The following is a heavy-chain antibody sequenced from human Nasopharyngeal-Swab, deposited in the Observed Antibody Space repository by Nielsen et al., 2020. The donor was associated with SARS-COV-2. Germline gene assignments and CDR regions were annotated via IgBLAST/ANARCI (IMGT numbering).Heavy chain of an antibody. J-gene: IGHJ5*02. D-gene: IGHD3-10*01. CDR3: ARDRLWFGGNWFDP. CDR1: GYTFTSYA. V-gene: IGHV7-4-1*02. CDR2: INTNTGNP. Sequence: ASVKVSCKASGYTFTSYAMNWVRQAPGQGLEWMGWINTNTGNPTYAQGFPGRFVFSLDTSVSTAYLQISSLKAEDTAVYYCARDRLWFGGNWFDPWGQGSLVPVSS.